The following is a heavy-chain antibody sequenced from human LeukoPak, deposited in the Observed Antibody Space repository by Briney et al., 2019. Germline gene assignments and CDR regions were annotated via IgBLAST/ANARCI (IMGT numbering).Heavy chain of an antibody. D-gene: IGHD2-2*01. CDR1: GYTFTSYD. V-gene: IGHV1-8*01. CDR3: ATVNPQYCSSTSCSFNWFDP. Sequence: ASVKVSCKASGYTFTSYDINWVRQATGQGLEWMGWMNPNSGNTGYAQKFQGRVTMTRNTSISTAYMELSSLRSEDTAVYYCATVNPQYCSSTSCSFNWFDPWGQGTLVTVSS. CDR2: MNPNSGNT. J-gene: IGHJ5*02.